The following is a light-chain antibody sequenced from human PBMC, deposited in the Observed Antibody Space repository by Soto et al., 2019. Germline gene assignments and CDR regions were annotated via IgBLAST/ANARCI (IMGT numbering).Light chain of an antibody. Sequence: QSVLTQPASVSGSPGQSITISCTGTGSDVGNYNYVSWYQQYPGKAPKLMIYAVSNRPSGVSNRCSGSKSGNTASLTISGLPAEDEADYSCSSYRAYSTLWVFGGGTKLTVL. V-gene: IGLV2-14*01. CDR1: GSDVGNYNY. J-gene: IGLJ3*02. CDR2: AVS. CDR3: SSYRAYSTLWV.